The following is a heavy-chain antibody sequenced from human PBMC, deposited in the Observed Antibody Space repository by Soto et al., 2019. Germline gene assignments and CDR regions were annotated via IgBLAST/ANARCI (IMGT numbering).Heavy chain of an antibody. Sequence: ASVKVSCKASGYTFISYGMSWVRQAPGQGLEWMGWISAYNGNTNFAQKRQGRVSMTTDTSTSTAYMELRNLRSDDTAVYYCARGSPYDFWSGYYKMLDFWGQGTLVTVSS. CDR3: ARGSPYDFWSGYYKMLDF. J-gene: IGHJ4*02. V-gene: IGHV1-18*01. D-gene: IGHD3-3*01. CDR1: GYTFISYG. CDR2: ISAYNGNT.